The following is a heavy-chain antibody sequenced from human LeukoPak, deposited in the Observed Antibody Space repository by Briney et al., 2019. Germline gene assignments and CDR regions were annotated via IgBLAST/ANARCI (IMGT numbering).Heavy chain of an antibody. Sequence: PGGSLRLSCAASGFTFSSYAMHWVRQAPGKGLEWVAVISYDGSNKYYADSVKGRFTISRDNSKNTLYLQMNSLRAEDTAVYYCAKVYSSGWRMEVHFDYWGQGTLVTVSS. CDR1: GFTFSSYA. J-gene: IGHJ4*02. CDR3: AKVYSSGWRMEVHFDY. V-gene: IGHV3-30*04. D-gene: IGHD6-19*01. CDR2: ISYDGSNK.